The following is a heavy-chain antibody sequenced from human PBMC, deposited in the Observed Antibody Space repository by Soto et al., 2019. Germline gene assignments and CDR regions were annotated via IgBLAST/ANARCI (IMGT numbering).Heavy chain of an antibody. V-gene: IGHV4-34*01. CDR3: ERGLLWFGKYYYGMDV. CDR1: GGSFSGYY. D-gene: IGHD3-10*01. CDR2: INHSGST. J-gene: IGHJ6*02. Sequence: SETLSLTCAVYGGSFSGYYWSWIRQPPGKGLEWIGEINHSGSTNYNPSLKSRVTISVDTSKNQLSLKLSSVTAADTAVYYCERGLLWFGKYYYGMDVWGQGTTVS.